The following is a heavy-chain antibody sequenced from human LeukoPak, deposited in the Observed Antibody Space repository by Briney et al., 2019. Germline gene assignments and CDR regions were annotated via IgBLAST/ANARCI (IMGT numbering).Heavy chain of an antibody. CDR2: INTNTGNP. J-gene: IGHJ5*02. D-gene: IGHD6-13*01. V-gene: IGHV7-4-1*02. CDR1: GYTFGHH. CDR3: ARGWQQLGGNWFDP. Sequence: GASVKVSCKASGYTFGHHMHWVRQAPGQGLEWMGWINTNTGNPTYAQGFTGRFVFSLDTSVSTAYLQISSLKAEDTAVYYCARGWQQLGGNWFDPWGQGTLVTVSS.